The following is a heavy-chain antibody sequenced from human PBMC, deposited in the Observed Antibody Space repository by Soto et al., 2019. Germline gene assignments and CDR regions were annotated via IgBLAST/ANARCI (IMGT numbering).Heavy chain of an antibody. J-gene: IGHJ5*02. CDR3: ARVPRITMVRGVQIHNWFDP. CDR1: GYTFTSYD. CDR2: MNPNSGNT. Sequence: GASVKVSCKASGYTFTSYDINWVRQATGQGLEWMGWMNPNSGNTGYAQKFQGRVTMTWNTSISTAYMELSSLRSEDTAVYYCARVPRITMVRGVQIHNWFDPWGQGTLVTVSS. D-gene: IGHD3-10*01. V-gene: IGHV1-8*01.